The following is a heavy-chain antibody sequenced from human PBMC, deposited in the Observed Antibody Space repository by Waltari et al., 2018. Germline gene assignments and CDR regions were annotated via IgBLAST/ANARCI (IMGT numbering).Heavy chain of an antibody. CDR2: IFSNDEK. Sequence: QVTLKESGPVLVKPTETLTLTCTVSGFSLSNARMGVSWIRKPPGKALEWLAHIFSNDEKSYSTSLKSRLTISKDTSKSQVVLTMTNMDPVDTATYYCASAEGTPYYYGMDVWGQGTTVTVSS. V-gene: IGHV2-26*04. J-gene: IGHJ6*02. CDR1: GFSLSNARMG. CDR3: ASAEGTPYYYGMDV.